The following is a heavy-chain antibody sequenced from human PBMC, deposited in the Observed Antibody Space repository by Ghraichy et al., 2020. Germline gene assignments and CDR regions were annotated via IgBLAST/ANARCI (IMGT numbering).Heavy chain of an antibody. J-gene: IGHJ4*02. D-gene: IGHD2-15*01. CDR2: ISGSGGST. V-gene: IGHV3-23*01. CDR1: GFTFSSYA. CDR3: ATGLVAATLGYYFDY. Sequence: GVLRLSCAASGFTFSSYAMSWVRQAPGKGLEWVSAISGSGGSTYYADSVKGRFTISRDNSKNTLYLQMNSLRAEDTAVYYCATGLVAATLGYYFDYWGQGTLVTVSS.